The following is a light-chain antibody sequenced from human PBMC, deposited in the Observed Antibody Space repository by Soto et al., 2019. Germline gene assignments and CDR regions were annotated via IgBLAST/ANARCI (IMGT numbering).Light chain of an antibody. V-gene: IGKV3-20*01. CDR2: GAS. CDR3: QYYSSSLSIT. CDR1: QSVRSTY. Sequence: EIVLTQSPGILSLSPGERATLSCRDSQSVRSTYLAWYQQKPGQAPRLLIHGASSRATGIPDRFSGSGSGTDFTLTISRLEPEDFAVYYCQYYSSSLSITFGQGTRLDIK. J-gene: IGKJ5*01.